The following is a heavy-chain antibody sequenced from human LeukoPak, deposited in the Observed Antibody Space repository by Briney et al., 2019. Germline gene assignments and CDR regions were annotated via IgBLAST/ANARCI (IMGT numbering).Heavy chain of an antibody. CDR2: IGSSSLII. Sequence: GGSLRLSCAASGFTFNNYSVNWVRQASGKGLEWISYIGSSSLIIYYADSVKGRFTISRDNSKNTLYLQMDSLRAEDTAVYYCARGKTGDSWGQGTLVTVSS. CDR1: GFTFNNYS. D-gene: IGHD7-27*01. V-gene: IGHV3-48*01. J-gene: IGHJ4*02. CDR3: ARGKTGDS.